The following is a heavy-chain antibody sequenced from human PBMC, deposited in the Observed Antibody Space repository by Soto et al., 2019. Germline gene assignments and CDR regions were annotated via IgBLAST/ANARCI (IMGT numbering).Heavy chain of an antibody. CDR1: GFTFSSYW. J-gene: IGHJ6*02. Sequence: GGSLRLSCAASGFTFSSYWMSWVRQAPGKGLEWVANIKQDGSEKYYVDSVKGRFTISRGNAKNSLYLQMNSLRAEDTAVYYCARGDHYYYYYGMDVWGQGTTVTVSS. CDR2: IKQDGSEK. CDR3: ARGDHYYYYYGMDV. V-gene: IGHV3-7*05.